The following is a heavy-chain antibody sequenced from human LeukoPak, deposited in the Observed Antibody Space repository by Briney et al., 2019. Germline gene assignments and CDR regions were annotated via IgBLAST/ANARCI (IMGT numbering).Heavy chain of an antibody. D-gene: IGHD3-16*01. V-gene: IGHV3-23*01. Sequence: VRQAXGXXXACVSLVSSNDGRTYYADSVQGRFIISRDNSKNMLYLDMHNLRAEDTAIYYCAKGRISGGEDYWGQGTLVTVSS. CDR2: VSSNDGRT. J-gene: IGHJ4*02. CDR3: AKGRISGGEDY.